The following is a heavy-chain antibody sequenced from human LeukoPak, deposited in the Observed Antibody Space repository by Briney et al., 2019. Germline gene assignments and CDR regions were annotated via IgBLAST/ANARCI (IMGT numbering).Heavy chain of an antibody. D-gene: IGHD2-21*01. CDR3: ARGQVGIPPYYYGMDV. CDR1: GFVFTANY. V-gene: IGHV3-53*01. CDR2: ISIGGDT. J-gene: IGHJ6*02. Sequence: GGSLRLSCAGSGFVFTANYLAWARQAPGKGLEWVSTISIGGDTYYGDSVKGRSAISRDESTNTLSLHLDSLRAEDTAVYYCARGQVGIPPYYYGMDVWGQGTTVTVSS.